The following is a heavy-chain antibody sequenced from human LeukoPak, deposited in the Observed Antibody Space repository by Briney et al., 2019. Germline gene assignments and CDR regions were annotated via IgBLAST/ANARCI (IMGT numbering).Heavy chain of an antibody. V-gene: IGHV3-43*01. J-gene: IGHJ5*02. D-gene: IGHD3-10*02. CDR1: GFTFDDYT. CDR2: ISWDGGSR. CDR3: AKDRGVFGSRHIANWFDP. Sequence: GGSLRLSCAASGFTFDDYTIHWVRQAPGKGLGWVSLISWDGGSRYYADSVKGRFTISRDSSKNTLYLQMNSLRPEDTAVYYCAKDRGVFGSRHIANWFDPWGQGTLVTVSS.